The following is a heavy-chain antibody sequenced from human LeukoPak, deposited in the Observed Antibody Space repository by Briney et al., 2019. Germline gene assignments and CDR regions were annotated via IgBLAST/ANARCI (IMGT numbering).Heavy chain of an antibody. V-gene: IGHV4-38-2*02. J-gene: IGHJ4*02. Sequence: SETLSLTCTVSGYSISSGYYWGWIRQPPGKGLEWIGSIYHSGSTYYNPSLKRRVTISVDTSKNQFSLKLSSVTAADTAVYYCAGSSGWYGLGWFDYWGQGTLVTVSS. CDR1: GYSISSGYY. CDR2: IYHSGST. CDR3: AGSSGWYGLGWFDY. D-gene: IGHD6-19*01.